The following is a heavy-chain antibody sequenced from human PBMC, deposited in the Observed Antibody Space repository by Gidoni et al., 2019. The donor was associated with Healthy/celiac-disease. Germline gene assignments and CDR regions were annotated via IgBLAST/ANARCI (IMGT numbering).Heavy chain of an antibody. J-gene: IGHJ1*01. V-gene: IGHV3-30*18. Sequence: QVQLVESGGGVVRPGRSLRLSCAASGFTFSSYGMHWVRQAPGKGLEWVAVISYDGSNKYYADSVKGRFTISRDNSKNTLYLQMNSLRAEDTAVYYCAKDRSHYDSSGYLGYFQHWGQGTLVTVSS. CDR1: GFTFSSYG. CDR3: AKDRSHYDSSGYLGYFQH. D-gene: IGHD3-22*01. CDR2: ISYDGSNK.